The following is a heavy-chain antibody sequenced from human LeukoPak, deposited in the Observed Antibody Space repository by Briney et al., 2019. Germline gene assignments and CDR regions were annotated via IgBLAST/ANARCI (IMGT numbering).Heavy chain of an antibody. CDR3: TGGVQGAGPFDY. Sequence: GGSLRLSCAASGFTFSDYYMSWIRQAPGKGLGWISYISNSGTMIYYRDSVKGRFTVSRDNAQNSLYLQMNSLRAEDTALYYCTGGVQGAGPFDYWGQGSLVTVSS. D-gene: IGHD3-16*01. CDR1: GFTFSDYY. J-gene: IGHJ4*02. V-gene: IGHV3-11*01. CDR2: ISNSGTMI.